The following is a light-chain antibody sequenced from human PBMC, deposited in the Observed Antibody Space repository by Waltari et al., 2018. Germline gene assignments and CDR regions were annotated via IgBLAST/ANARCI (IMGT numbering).Light chain of an antibody. Sequence: QSALTQPASVSGSPGQSVTIFCAGTSNDVGGYNSVSWYQEHPGQAPRVIIYDVSDRPSGCSHRFPGSQSGNSASLTISGLQAEDEADYYCSSQSSNDVVLFGGGTKLTGL. J-gene: IGLJ2*01. CDR2: DVS. CDR1: SNDVGGYNS. V-gene: IGLV2-14*01. CDR3: SSQSSNDVVL.